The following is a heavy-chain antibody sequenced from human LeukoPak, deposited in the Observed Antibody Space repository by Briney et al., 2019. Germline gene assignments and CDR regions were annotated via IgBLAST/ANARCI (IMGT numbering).Heavy chain of an antibody. V-gene: IGHV4-34*01. Sequence: SETLSLTCAVYGGSFSGSYWSWIRQPPGKGLEWIGEINHSGSTNYNPSLKSRVTISVDTSKNRFSLKLSSVTAADTAVYYRASLYLNDIVVVPAAMSLHQDAFDIWGQGTMVTVSS. D-gene: IGHD2-2*01. J-gene: IGHJ3*02. CDR3: ASLYLNDIVVVPAAMSLHQDAFDI. CDR2: INHSGST. CDR1: GGSFSGSY.